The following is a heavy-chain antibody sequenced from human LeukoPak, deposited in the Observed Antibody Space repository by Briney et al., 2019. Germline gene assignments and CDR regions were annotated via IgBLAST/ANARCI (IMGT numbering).Heavy chain of an antibody. V-gene: IGHV3-30*02. Sequence: PGGSLRLSCAASGFTFSSYAMHWVRQAPGKGLEWVAFIRYDGNNKNYADSAKGRFTISRDNSEDTLYLQMNSLRAEDTAVYYCAKGDDYGANTRLPKYNWFDPWGQGTLVTVSS. CDR2: IRYDGNNK. CDR1: GFTFSSYA. D-gene: IGHD4-23*01. CDR3: AKGDDYGANTRLPKYNWFDP. J-gene: IGHJ5*02.